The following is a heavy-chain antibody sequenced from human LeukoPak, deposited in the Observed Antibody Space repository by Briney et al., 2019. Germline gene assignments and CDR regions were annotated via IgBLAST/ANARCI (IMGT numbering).Heavy chain of an antibody. D-gene: IGHD3-10*01. J-gene: IGHJ6*02. CDR1: GGSISSYY. CDR2: IYYSGST. CDR3: AGLNYGSGSYYNVIYYYGMDV. V-gene: IGHV4-59*01. Sequence: SETLSLTCTVSGGSISSYYWSWIRQPPGKGLEWIGYIYYSGSTNYNPSLKSRVTISVDTSKNQFSLKLSSVTAADTAVYYCAGLNYGSGSYYNVIYYYGMDVWGQGTTVTVSS.